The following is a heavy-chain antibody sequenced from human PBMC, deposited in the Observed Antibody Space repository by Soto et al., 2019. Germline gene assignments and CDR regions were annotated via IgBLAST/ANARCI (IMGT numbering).Heavy chain of an antibody. CDR1: GGTFINYA. CDR2: IIPIFGTP. D-gene: IGHD3-3*01. J-gene: IGHJ4*02. CDR3: AGDRETDYDFWTGYPL. Sequence: QVQLVQSGAEVKKPGSSVKISCKTSGGTFINYAISWVRQAPGQGLEWMGGIIPIFGTPNYAQKFQGRVTITADESTSTADMELSRLGSEDTAVYCCAGDRETDYDFWTGYPLWGQGTLITVSS. V-gene: IGHV1-69*01.